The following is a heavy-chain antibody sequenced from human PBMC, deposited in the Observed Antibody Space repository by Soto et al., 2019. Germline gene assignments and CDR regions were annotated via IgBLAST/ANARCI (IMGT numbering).Heavy chain of an antibody. D-gene: IGHD2-2*01. J-gene: IGHJ6*02. V-gene: IGHV4-30-4*01. CDR1: GGSITSGDYY. Sequence: QVQLQESGPGLVKPSQTLSLTCTVSGGSITSGDYYWTWIRQTPGKGLEWIGYSYSSESTRYNPSLESRVNISVDTSKNQFSLKLSSVTAADTAVYYCAREPHEVPAGGYGMDVWGQGTTVTVSS. CDR2: SYSSEST. CDR3: AREPHEVPAGGYGMDV.